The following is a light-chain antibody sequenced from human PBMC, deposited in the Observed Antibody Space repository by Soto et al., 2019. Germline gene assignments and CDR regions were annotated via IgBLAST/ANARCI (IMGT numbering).Light chain of an antibody. CDR1: QGLSSY. J-gene: IGKJ3*01. Sequence: DIQLTQSPSFLSASVGDRVTITCRASQGLSSYLAWYQQKPGMAPKLLIYSTSTLQGGVPARFSGSASGTEFTLTISSLQPEDFATYYCQQLNSYPITFGPGTKVDI. CDR3: QQLNSYPIT. V-gene: IGKV1-9*01. CDR2: STS.